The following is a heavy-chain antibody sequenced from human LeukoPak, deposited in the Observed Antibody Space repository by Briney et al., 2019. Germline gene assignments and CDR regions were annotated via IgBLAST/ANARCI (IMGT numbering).Heavy chain of an antibody. CDR2: INVGNGNT. Sequence: GASVKVSFKASGYTFTALAMHWVRQAPGQRLEWMGWINVGNGNTKYSQKFQGRVTITRDTSASTAYMELSSLGSEDTAVYYCVREGLKGLDYWGQGNLVTVSS. D-gene: IGHD2-8*01. CDR3: VREGLKGLDY. J-gene: IGHJ4*02. CDR1: GYTFTALA. V-gene: IGHV1-3*01.